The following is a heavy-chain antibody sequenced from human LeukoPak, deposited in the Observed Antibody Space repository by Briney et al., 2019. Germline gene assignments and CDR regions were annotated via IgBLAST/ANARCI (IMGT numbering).Heavy chain of an antibody. CDR3: ARASANCSSTSCPRGYYYYYMDV. V-gene: IGHV3-20*04. J-gene: IGHJ6*03. CDR1: GFTFDDNA. D-gene: IGHD2-2*01. Sequence: GGSLRFSCEASGFTFDDNAISWVRKAQGKGLDWVSGINWNGGSTGYADSVKGRFTISRDNAKNSLYLQMNSLRAEDTALYYCARASANCSSTSCPRGYYYYYMDVWGKGTTVTVSS. CDR2: INWNGGST.